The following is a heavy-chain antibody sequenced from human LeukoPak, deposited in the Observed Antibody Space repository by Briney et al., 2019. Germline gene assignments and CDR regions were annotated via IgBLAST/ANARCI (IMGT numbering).Heavy chain of an antibody. Sequence: ASVKVSCKASGGTFSSYAISWVRQAPGQGLEWMGWMNPNSGNTGYAQKFQGRVTMTRNTSISTAYMELSSLRSEDTAVYYCARNGYSGSYRWFDPWGQGTLVTVSS. CDR2: MNPNSGNT. J-gene: IGHJ5*02. CDR1: GGTFSSYA. V-gene: IGHV1-8*02. CDR3: ARNGYSGSYRWFDP. D-gene: IGHD1-26*01.